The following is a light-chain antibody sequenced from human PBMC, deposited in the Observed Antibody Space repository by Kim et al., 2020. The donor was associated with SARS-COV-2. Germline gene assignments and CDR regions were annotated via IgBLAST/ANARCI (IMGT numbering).Light chain of an antibody. Sequence: GQSITISCTGTSSDVGGYNYVSWYQQHPGKAPKLMIYDVSNRPSGVSNRFSGSKSDNTASLTISGLQAEDEADYYCSSYTSSLTPSFGTGTKVTVL. CDR1: SSDVGGYNY. J-gene: IGLJ1*01. V-gene: IGLV2-14*03. CDR2: DVS. CDR3: SSYTSSLTPS.